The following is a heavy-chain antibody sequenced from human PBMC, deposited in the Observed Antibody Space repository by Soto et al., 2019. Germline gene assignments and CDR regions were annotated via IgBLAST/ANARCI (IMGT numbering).Heavy chain of an antibody. J-gene: IGHJ6*02. CDR3: AKAGVMVRGVWFYGMDV. CDR2: ISGSGGST. D-gene: IGHD3-10*01. V-gene: IGHV3-23*01. Sequence: EVQLLESGGGLVQPGGSLRLSCAASGFTFSSYVMSWVRQAPGKGLEWVSAISGSGGSTYYADSVKGRFTISRDNSKNSLYLQMNSLRAEDKAVYYCAKAGVMVRGVWFYGMDVWGQGTTVTVSS. CDR1: GFTFSSYV.